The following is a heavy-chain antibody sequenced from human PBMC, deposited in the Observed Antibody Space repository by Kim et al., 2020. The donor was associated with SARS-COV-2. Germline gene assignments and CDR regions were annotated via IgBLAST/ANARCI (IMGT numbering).Heavy chain of an antibody. Sequence: YSPYIQGHVTISADKSISTVYLQWSSLKTSDTAMYYCARHRASYYGMDVWGQGTTVTVSS. J-gene: IGHJ6*02. V-gene: IGHV5-10-1*01. CDR3: ARHRASYYGMDV.